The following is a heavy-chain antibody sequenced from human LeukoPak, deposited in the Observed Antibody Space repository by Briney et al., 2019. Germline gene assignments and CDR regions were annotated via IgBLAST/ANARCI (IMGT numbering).Heavy chain of an antibody. CDR3: ATSRDFWSGNYPYGMDV. J-gene: IGHJ6*02. CDR1: GHTFTYRY. D-gene: IGHD3-3*01. V-gene: IGHV1-45*02. CDR2: ITPFNGNT. Sequence: SVKVSCKASGHTFTYRYLHWVRQAPGQAPEWMGWITPFNGNTNYAQKFQDRVTITRDRSMSTAYMELSSLRSEDTAMYYCATSRDFWSGNYPYGMDVWGQGTTVTVSS.